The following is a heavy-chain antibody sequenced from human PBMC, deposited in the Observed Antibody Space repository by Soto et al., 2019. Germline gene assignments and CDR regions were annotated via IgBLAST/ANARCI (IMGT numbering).Heavy chain of an antibody. CDR1: GFTFSNAW. V-gene: IGHV3-15*01. J-gene: IGHJ3*02. Sequence: PGGSLRLSCAASGFTFSNAWMSWVRQAPGKGLEWVGRIKSKTDGGTTDYAAPVKGRFTISRDDSKNTLYLQMNSLKTEDTAVYYCTTELWQDDAFDIWGQGTMVTVSS. D-gene: IGHD2-21*01. CDR2: IKSKTDGGTT. CDR3: TTELWQDDAFDI.